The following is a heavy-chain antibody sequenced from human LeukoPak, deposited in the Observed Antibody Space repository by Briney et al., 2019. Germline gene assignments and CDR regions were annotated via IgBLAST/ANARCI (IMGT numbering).Heavy chain of an antibody. J-gene: IGHJ4*02. CDR2: TNHSGST. CDR3: ARGVPYYDFWSGYYDY. D-gene: IGHD3-3*01. CDR1: GGSISSSSYY. V-gene: IGHV4-39*07. Sequence: SETLSLTCTVSGGSISSSSYYWGWIRQPPGKGLEWIGETNHSGSTNYNPSLKSRVTISVDTSKNQFSLKLSSVTAADTAVYYCARGVPYYDFWSGYYDYWGQGTLVTVSS.